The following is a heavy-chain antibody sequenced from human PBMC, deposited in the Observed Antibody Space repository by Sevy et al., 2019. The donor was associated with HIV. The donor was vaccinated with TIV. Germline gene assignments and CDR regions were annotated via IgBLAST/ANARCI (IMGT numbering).Heavy chain of an antibody. D-gene: IGHD2-8*01. Sequence: GSLRLSCAASGFTFAKYSMTWVRQAPGKGLEWVSTFSFGCGRINYADSVKGRFTISRDDSKNTLFLQMNSLRAEDTATYFCAREGCTQPHDYWGQGTLVTVSS. CDR2: FSFGCGRI. J-gene: IGHJ4*02. CDR1: GFTFAKYS. V-gene: IGHV3-23*01. CDR3: AREGCTQPHDY.